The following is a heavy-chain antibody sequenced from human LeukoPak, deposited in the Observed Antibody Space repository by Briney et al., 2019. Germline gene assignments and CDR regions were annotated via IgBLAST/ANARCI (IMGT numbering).Heavy chain of an antibody. CDR2: ISGSGGST. CDR1: GFTFSSYA. Sequence: GGSLRLSCAASGFTFSSYAMSWVRQAPGKGLEWVSAISGSGGSTYYADSVKGRFTISRDNSKNTLYLQMNSLRAEDTAVYYCAKTILQQLVSYLNDYWGQGTLVTVSS. V-gene: IGHV3-23*01. CDR3: AKTILQQLVSYLNDY. D-gene: IGHD6-13*01. J-gene: IGHJ4*02.